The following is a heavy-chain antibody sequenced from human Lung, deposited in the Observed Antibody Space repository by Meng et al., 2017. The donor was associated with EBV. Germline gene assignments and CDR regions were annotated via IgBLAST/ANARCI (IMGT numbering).Heavy chain of an antibody. CDR2: LIPVLNKA. J-gene: IGHJ4*02. Sequence: HLVQCGPQVKKPGSPMKVACKTSGGSFSTYTFSWVRQAPGQGLEWMGGLIPVLNKAKSAPRFQDRVTFTADETTTTSYMELSSLTFEDTAVYFCARGRGNQLLFDFWGQGTLVTVSS. CDR1: GGSFSTYT. D-gene: IGHD4-23*01. CDR3: ARGRGNQLLFDF. V-gene: IGHV1-69*10.